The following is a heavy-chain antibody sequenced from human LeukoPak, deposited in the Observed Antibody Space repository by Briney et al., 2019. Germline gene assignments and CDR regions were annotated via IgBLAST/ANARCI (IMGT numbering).Heavy chain of an antibody. J-gene: IGHJ4*02. CDR2: IYSGGST. CDR1: GFTVSSNY. CDR3: ARGVVRVAKHYGDNDPQNQYYFDY. Sequence: PGGSLRLSCAASGFTVSSNYMSWVRQAPGKGLEWVSVIYSGGSTYYADSVKGRFTISRDNSKNTLYLQMNSLRAEDTAVYYCARGVVRVAKHYGDNDPQNQYYFDYWGQGTLVTVSS. V-gene: IGHV3-53*01. D-gene: IGHD4-17*01.